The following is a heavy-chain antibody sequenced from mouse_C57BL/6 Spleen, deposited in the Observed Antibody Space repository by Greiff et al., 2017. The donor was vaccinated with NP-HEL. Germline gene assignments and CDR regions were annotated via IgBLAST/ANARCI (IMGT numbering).Heavy chain of an antibody. J-gene: IGHJ3*01. D-gene: IGHD1-1*01. Sequence: EVKLMESGPGLVKPSQSLSLTCSVTGYSITSGYYWNWIRQFPGNKLEWMGYISYDGSNNYNPSLKNRISITRDTSKNQFFLKLNSVTTEDTATYYCARDRYYGSPWFAYWGQGTLVTVSA. CDR1: GYSITSGYY. CDR3: ARDRYYGSPWFAY. CDR2: ISYDGSN. V-gene: IGHV3-6*01.